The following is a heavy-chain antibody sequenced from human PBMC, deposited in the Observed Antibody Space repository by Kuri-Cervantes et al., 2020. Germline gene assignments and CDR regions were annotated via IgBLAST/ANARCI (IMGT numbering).Heavy chain of an antibody. D-gene: IGHD5-18*01. CDR2: IYPGDSDT. Sequence: GESLKISCQGSGYSFTTYWLAWVRQMPGKGLEWMGIIYPGDSDTRYSPSFQGQVTISADKSISTAYLQWSSLKASDTAMYYCARSGSYGYDYFDYWGQGTLVTVSS. CDR1: GYSFTTYW. J-gene: IGHJ4*02. CDR3: ARSGSYGYDYFDY. V-gene: IGHV5-51*01.